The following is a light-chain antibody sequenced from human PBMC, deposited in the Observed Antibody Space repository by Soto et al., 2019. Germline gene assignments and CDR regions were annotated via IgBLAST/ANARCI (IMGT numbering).Light chain of an antibody. CDR2: GAS. CDR3: QQYGTS. CDR1: QSVSSSY. J-gene: IGKJ4*01. V-gene: IGKV3-20*01. Sequence: EIVLTQSPGTLSLSPGERATLSCRASQSVSSSYLAWYQQKPGQAPRLLIYGASSRATGIPDRFSGSGSGPDFTLTISRLEPEDFAMYYCQQYGTSFGGGTKVEIK.